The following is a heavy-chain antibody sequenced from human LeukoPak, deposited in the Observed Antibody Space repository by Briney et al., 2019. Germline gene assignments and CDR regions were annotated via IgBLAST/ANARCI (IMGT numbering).Heavy chain of an antibody. V-gene: IGHV1-18*04. J-gene: IGHJ4*02. CDR3: ARDANPYYYGSGSYRAFDY. Sequence: ASVKVSCKASSYTFTSYGISWVRQAPGQGLEWMGWISAYNGNTNYAQKLQGRVTMTTDTSTSTAYMELRSLRSDDTAVYYCARDANPYYYGSGSYRAFDYWGQGTLVTVSS. CDR1: SYTFTSYG. D-gene: IGHD3-10*01. CDR2: ISAYNGNT.